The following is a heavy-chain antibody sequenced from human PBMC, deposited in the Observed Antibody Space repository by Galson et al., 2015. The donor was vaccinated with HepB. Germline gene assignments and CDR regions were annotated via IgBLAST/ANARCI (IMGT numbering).Heavy chain of an antibody. CDR1: GGTFSSYA. Sequence: SVKVSCKASGGTFSSYAISWVRQAPGQGLEWMGRIIPILGIANYAQKFQGRVTITADKSTSTAYMELSSLRSEDTAVYYCARELITMVRGVIRYYYYGMDVWGQGTTVTVSS. CDR3: ARELITMVRGVIRYYYYGMDV. D-gene: IGHD3-10*01. CDR2: IIPILGIA. V-gene: IGHV1-69*04. J-gene: IGHJ6*02.